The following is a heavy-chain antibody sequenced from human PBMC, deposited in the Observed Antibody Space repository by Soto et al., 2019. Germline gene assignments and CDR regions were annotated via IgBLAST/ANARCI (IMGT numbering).Heavy chain of an antibody. Sequence: GGSLRLSCAASGFTFSSYAMSWVRQAPGKGLEWVSAISGSGGSTYYADSVKGRFTISRDNSKNTLYLQMNSLRAEDTAVYYCAKRLGMGRAYYYYGMDVWGQGSTVTVSS. CDR2: ISGSGGST. J-gene: IGHJ6*02. V-gene: IGHV3-23*01. CDR3: AKRLGMGRAYYYYGMDV. CDR1: GFTFSSYA. D-gene: IGHD7-27*01.